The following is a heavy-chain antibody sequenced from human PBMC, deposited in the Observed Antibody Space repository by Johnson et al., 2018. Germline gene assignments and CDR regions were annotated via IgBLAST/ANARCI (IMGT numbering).Heavy chain of an antibody. J-gene: IGHJ3*02. CDR2: MNTNSGNT. CDR3: ARYVYANAFDI. V-gene: IGHV1-8*01. D-gene: IGHD5/OR15-5a*01. CDR1: GYTFTSYD. Sequence: QVQLVESGAEVKKPGASVKVSCKASGYTFTSYDINWVRQATGQGLEWMGWMNTNSGNTGYAQKFQGRVTMASNTSISTAYMELSGLRSEDSAVYYCARYVYANAFDIWGQGTMVTVSS.